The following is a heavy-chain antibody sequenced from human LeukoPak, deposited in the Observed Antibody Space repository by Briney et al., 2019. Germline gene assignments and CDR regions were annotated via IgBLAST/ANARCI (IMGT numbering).Heavy chain of an antibody. J-gene: IGHJ4*02. D-gene: IGHD3-22*01. CDR1: GYTFTSYG. V-gene: IGHV1-18*01. CDR3: ARGPHYDSSGRWAPFDY. CDR2: ISAYHGNT. Sequence: ASVKVSCKASGYTFTSYGISWVRQAPGQGLEWMGWISAYHGNTNYAQKLQGRVTMTTDTSTSTAYMELRSLRSDDTAVYYCARGPHYDSSGRWAPFDYWGQGTLVTVSS.